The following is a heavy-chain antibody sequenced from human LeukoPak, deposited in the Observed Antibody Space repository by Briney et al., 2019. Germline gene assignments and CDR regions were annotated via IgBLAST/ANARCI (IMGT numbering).Heavy chain of an antibody. J-gene: IGHJ4*02. Sequence: GGSLRLSCAASGFTFSSYAMSWVRKAPGKGLEWVSAISASGGSTYYADSVKGRFTISRDNSKNTLYLQMDSLRAEDTAVYYCAKPQTTVTTYQYFDSWGQGTLVTVSS. CDR3: AKPQTTVTTYQYFDS. V-gene: IGHV3-23*01. CDR1: GFTFSSYA. CDR2: ISASGGST. D-gene: IGHD4-17*01.